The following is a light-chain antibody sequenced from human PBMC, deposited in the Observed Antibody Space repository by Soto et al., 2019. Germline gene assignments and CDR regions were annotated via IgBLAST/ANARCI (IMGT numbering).Light chain of an antibody. J-gene: IGKJ1*01. V-gene: IGKV1-5*03. CDR1: QSISSW. Sequence: DIQMTQSPSTLSASVGDRVTITCRARQSISSWLAWYQQKPGKAPKLLIYKASSLESGVPSRFSGSGSGTEFTLTISSLQPDDSATYYCQQYHSYRTFGQGTKVEIK. CDR2: KAS. CDR3: QQYHSYRT.